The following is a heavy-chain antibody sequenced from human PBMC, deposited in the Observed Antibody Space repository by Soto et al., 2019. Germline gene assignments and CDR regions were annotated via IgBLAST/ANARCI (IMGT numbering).Heavy chain of an antibody. CDR2: VSHSGAT. CDR3: ARATGWVLGSGTLNWFDP. Sequence: QLRLQESGSGLVKPSQTLSLTCSVSGGSISSAASSWSWIRQPPGRGLEWIGYVSHSGATYYNPSLKSRVAISMDESKNHFSLNLSSVTAADTAVYFCARATGWVLGSGTLNWFDPWGQGTLVTVSS. V-gene: IGHV4-30-2*01. D-gene: IGHD3-10*01. CDR1: GGSISSAASS. J-gene: IGHJ5*02.